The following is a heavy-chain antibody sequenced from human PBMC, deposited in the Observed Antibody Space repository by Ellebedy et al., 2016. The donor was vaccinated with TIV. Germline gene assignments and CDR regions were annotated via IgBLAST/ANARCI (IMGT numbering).Heavy chain of an antibody. CDR1: GFTFSNYA. V-gene: IGHV3-23*01. J-gene: IGHJ6*02. CDR2: ISGSGSST. CDR3: AKPIGQMTQLQHTLDV. D-gene: IGHD2-21*01. Sequence: GESLKISXTASGFTFSNYAMTWVRQPPGKGLEWVSGISGSGSSTSYADSVKGRVTASRDNSRNTLYLQMLSLRAEDTALYYCAKPIGQMTQLQHTLDVWGQGTTVTVSS.